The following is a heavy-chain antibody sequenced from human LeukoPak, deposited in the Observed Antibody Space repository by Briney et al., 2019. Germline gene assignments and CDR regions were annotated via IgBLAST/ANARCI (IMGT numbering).Heavy chain of an antibody. D-gene: IGHD3-22*01. CDR2: IKQDGSEK. V-gene: IGHV3-7*01. CDR3: ARDYRHYFDGSGYPPYFDY. Sequence: GGSLRLSCAASGFFLSSYWMAWVRQAPGKGLEWVANIKQDGSEKHYVDSVKGRFTISRDNAKNSLHLQMNSLRAEDTAEYYCARDYRHYFDGSGYPPYFDYWGQGTRVTVSS. CDR1: GFFLSSYW. J-gene: IGHJ4*02.